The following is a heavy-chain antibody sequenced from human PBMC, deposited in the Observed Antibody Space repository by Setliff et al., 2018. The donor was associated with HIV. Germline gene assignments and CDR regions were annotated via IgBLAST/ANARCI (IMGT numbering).Heavy chain of an antibody. V-gene: IGHV1-69*13. CDR1: GGTFSRHT. J-gene: IGHJ1*01. CDR2: IIPIFGTT. CDR3: ARDNYYDTSGAIGY. D-gene: IGHD3-22*01. Sequence: SVKVSCKSSGGTFSRHTISWVRQAPGQGLEWMGGIIPIFGTTNYAQNFQDRVSITADASTTTAYMELSSLRSEDTAVYYCARDNYYDTSGAIGYWGQGTLVTVSS.